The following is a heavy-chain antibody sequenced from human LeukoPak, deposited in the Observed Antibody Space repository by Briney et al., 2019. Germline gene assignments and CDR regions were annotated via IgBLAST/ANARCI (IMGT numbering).Heavy chain of an antibody. V-gene: IGHV4-34*01. CDR1: GGSFSGYY. CDR3: ARVRFGGSRATEFDY. Sequence: SETLSLTCAVYGGSFSGYYWSWIRQPPGKGLEWIGEINHSGSTNYNTSLKSRVNISVDTSQNQFSLKLSSVTAADTAVYYCARVRFGGSRATEFDYWGQGTLVTVSS. D-gene: IGHD3-10*01. CDR2: INHSGST. J-gene: IGHJ4*02.